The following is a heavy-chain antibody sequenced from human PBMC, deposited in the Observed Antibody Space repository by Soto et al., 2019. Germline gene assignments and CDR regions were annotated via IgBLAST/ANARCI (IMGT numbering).Heavy chain of an antibody. CDR3: AGSLAAAGYTYGNFDS. V-gene: IGHV4-59*01. CDR1: GDSIIGYY. Sequence: KTSETLSLTCTVSGDSIIGYYWSWIRQSPGKGLEWIGCIFSSGSTNYNPSLQSRVTLSVDTSKNQFSLKLPSMTAADTAMYYCAGSLAAAGYTYGNFDSWGQGTLVTVSS. D-gene: IGHD5-18*01. J-gene: IGHJ4*02. CDR2: IFSSGST.